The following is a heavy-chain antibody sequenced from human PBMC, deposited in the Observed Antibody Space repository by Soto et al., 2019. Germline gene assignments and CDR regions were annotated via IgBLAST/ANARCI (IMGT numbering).Heavy chain of an antibody. J-gene: IGHJ3*02. Sequence: QVQLVRSGAEVKKPGSSVKVSCKASGGTFSTYAISWVRQAPGQGLEWMGGIIPIFGTANYAQKFQGRVTVIADKSTSTVYMELSSLRSDDTAVYYCARDPAAYSDSGGYFPGAFDMWGQGTLVTVSS. CDR2: IIPIFGTA. V-gene: IGHV1-69*06. CDR1: GGTFSTYA. CDR3: ARDPAAYSDSGGYFPGAFDM. D-gene: IGHD3-22*01.